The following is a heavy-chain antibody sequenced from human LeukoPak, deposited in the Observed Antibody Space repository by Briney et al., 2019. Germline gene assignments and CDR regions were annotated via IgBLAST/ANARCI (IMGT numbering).Heavy chain of an antibody. J-gene: IGHJ2*01. Sequence: SETLSLTCTVSGASITSYYWTWIRQPPGKELEWIGNIYTSADINFNPSLKSRVTISLDASKRQFSLKLNSVSAADTAIYYCARSPFVGGVGATSWYFDLWGRGALVTDSS. CDR1: GASITSYY. CDR3: ARSPFVGGVGATSWYFDL. CDR2: IYTSADI. V-gene: IGHV4-4*09. D-gene: IGHD1-26*01.